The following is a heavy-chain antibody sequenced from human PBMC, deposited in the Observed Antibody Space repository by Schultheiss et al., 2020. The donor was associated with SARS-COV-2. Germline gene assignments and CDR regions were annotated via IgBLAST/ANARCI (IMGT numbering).Heavy chain of an antibody. V-gene: IGHV1-8*01. CDR3: AREPDLHGYSSSWPRFCYYYYYGMDV. Sequence: ASVKVSCKASGYTFTSYDINWVRQATGQGLEWMGWMNPNSGNTGYAQKFQGRVTMTRNTSISTAYMELSSLRSEDTAVYYCAREPDLHGYSSSWPRFCYYYYYGMDVWGQGTTVTVSS. CDR1: GYTFTSYD. J-gene: IGHJ6*02. D-gene: IGHD6-13*01. CDR2: MNPNSGNT.